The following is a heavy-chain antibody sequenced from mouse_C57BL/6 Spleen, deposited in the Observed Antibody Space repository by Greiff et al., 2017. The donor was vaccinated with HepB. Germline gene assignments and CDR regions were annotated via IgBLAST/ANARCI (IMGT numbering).Heavy chain of an antibody. CDR1: GYSITSGYY. Sequence: DVQLQESGPGLVKPSQSLSLTCSVTGYSITSGYYWNWIRQFPGNKLEWMGYISYDGSNNYNPSLKNRISITRDTSKNQFFLKLNSVTTEDTATYYCARLNYYAMDYWGQGTSVTVSS. J-gene: IGHJ4*01. V-gene: IGHV3-6*01. CDR2: ISYDGSN. CDR3: ARLNYYAMDY.